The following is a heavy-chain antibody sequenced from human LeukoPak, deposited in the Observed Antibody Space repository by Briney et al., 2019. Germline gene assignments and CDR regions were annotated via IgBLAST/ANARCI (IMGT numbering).Heavy chain of an antibody. CDR3: ARVAAAGIYYYYYYMDV. Sequence: GESLKISCKGSGYSFTSYRIGWVRQMPGKGLEWMGIIYPGDSDTRYSPSFQGQVTISADKSISTAYLQWSSLKASDTAMYYCARVAAAGIYYYYYYMDVWGKGTTVTVSS. D-gene: IGHD6-13*01. CDR2: IYPGDSDT. CDR1: GYSFTSYR. V-gene: IGHV5-51*01. J-gene: IGHJ6*03.